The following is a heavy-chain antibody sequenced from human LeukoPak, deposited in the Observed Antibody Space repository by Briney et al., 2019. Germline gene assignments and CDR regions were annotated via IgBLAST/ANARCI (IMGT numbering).Heavy chain of an antibody. CDR2: ISSSSSYI. D-gene: IGHD6-13*01. V-gene: IGHV3-21*01. CDR1: GFTFSSYS. CDR3: ARESGIAAALDL. J-gene: IGHJ5*02. Sequence: GGSLRLSCAASGFTFSSYSMNWVRQAPGKGLEWVSSISSSSSYIYYADSVKGRFTISRDNAKNTLYLQMNSLRAEDTAVYYCARESGIAAALDLWGQGTLVTVSS.